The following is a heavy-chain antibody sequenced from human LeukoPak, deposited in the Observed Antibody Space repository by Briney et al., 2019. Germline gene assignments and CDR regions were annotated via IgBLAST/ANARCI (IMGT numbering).Heavy chain of an antibody. Sequence: GGSLRLSCAASGFTFSSYSMNWVRQAPGKGLEWVSGISDTDRITYYADSVKGRFTISRDDSNNALYLQVNSLRADDTAVYYCAKAALGTGRYYFDYWGQGTLVTVSS. CDR2: ISDTDRIT. CDR1: GFTFSSYS. V-gene: IGHV3-23*01. D-gene: IGHD6-13*01. CDR3: AKAALGTGRYYFDY. J-gene: IGHJ4*02.